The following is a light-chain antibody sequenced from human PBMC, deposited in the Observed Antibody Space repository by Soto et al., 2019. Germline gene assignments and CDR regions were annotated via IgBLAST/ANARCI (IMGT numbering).Light chain of an antibody. CDR1: SSNIGAGYD. CDR3: QFYDSSRGGV. J-gene: IGLJ1*01. Sequence: QSVLTQPPSVSGAPGQRVTISCTGSSSNIGAGYDVHWYQQLPGTAPKLLTYGNSNRPSGVPDRVSGSKSGTSASLAITRLQAEDEADYYCQFYDSSRGGVFGTGTKGTVL. CDR2: GNS. V-gene: IGLV1-40*01.